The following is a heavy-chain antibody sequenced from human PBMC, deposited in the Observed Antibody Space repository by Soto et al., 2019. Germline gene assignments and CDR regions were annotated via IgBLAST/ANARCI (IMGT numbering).Heavy chain of an antibody. V-gene: IGHV3-30*18. CDR1: GFTFSSYG. D-gene: IGHD3-3*01. CDR2: ISYDGSNK. CDR3: AKDRGVDIAALSYGMDV. J-gene: IGHJ6*02. Sequence: GGSLRLSCAASGFTFSSYGMHWVRQAPGKGLEWVAVISYDGSNKYYADSVKGRFTISRDNSKNTLYLQMNSLRAEDTAVYYCAKDRGVDIAALSYGMDVWGQGTTVTVSS.